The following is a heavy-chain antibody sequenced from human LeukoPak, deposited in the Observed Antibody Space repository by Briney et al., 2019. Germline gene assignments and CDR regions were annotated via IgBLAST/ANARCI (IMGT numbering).Heavy chain of an antibody. CDR2: ISSSGSTI. CDR1: GFTFSSYE. CDR3: ARGGTRHYDILTGYYLITHYFDH. D-gene: IGHD3-9*01. V-gene: IGHV3-48*03. Sequence: PGGSLRLSCAASGFTFSSYELNWVRQAPGKGLEWVSYISSSGSTIYYADSVKGRFTISRDNAKNSLYLQMNSLRAEDTAVYYCARGGTRHYDILTGYYLITHYFDHWGQGTLVTVSS. J-gene: IGHJ4*02.